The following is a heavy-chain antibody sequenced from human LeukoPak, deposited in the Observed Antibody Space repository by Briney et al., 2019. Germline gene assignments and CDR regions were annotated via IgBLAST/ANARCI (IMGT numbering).Heavy chain of an antibody. CDR2: IFFSGST. J-gene: IGHJ3*02. CDR1: GGSISSGGYN. V-gene: IGHV4-31*03. Sequence: SQTLSLTCSVSGGSISSGGYNWSWIRQLPGKGLEWIGYIFFSGSTNYNPSLKSRVTISLDTSKTQFSLSLSSVTDADTAMYYCARESLATTGSSDIKNAFDIWGHGTMVTVSS. D-gene: IGHD6-13*01. CDR3: ARESLATTGSSDIKNAFDI.